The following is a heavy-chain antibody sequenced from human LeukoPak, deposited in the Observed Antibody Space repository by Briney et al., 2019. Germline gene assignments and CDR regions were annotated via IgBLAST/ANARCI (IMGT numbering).Heavy chain of an antibody. J-gene: IGHJ4*02. Sequence: ASVKVSCKASGYSFSSYAISWVRQAPGQGLEWMGWISANNGNTNYAQKLQGRVTMTTDTSTGTAYMELRSLRSDDTAVYYCASVYFDFWGQGTLVTVSS. CDR3: ASVYFDF. CDR1: GYSFSSYA. V-gene: IGHV1-18*01. CDR2: ISANNGNT.